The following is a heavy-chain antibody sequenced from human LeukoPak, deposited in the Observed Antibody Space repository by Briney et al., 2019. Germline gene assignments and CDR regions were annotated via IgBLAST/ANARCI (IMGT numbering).Heavy chain of an antibody. CDR3: TTSYHLAATWYY. Sequence: GGSLRLSCAASGFTVSSNEMSWVRQAPGKGLEWVSSISGGSTYYADSRKGRFTISRDNSKNTLHLQMNSLRTEDTAVYYCTTSYHLAATWYYWGQGTLVTVSS. CDR2: ISGGST. CDR1: GFTVSSNE. J-gene: IGHJ4*02. V-gene: IGHV3-38-3*01. D-gene: IGHD2-15*01.